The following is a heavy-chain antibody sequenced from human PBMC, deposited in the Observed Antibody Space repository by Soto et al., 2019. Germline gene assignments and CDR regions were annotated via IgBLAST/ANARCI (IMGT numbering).Heavy chain of an antibody. J-gene: IGHJ4*02. CDR1: GGSFSGYY. V-gene: IGHV4-34*01. CDR2: INHSGST. Sequence: PSQTLSLTCAVYGGSFSGYYWSWIRQPPGKGLEWIGEINHSGSTNYNPSLKSRVTISVDTSKNQFSLKLSSVTAADTAVYYCARSWCSSTSCYELGMGYWGQGTLVTVSS. CDR3: ARSWCSSTSCYELGMGY. D-gene: IGHD2-2*01.